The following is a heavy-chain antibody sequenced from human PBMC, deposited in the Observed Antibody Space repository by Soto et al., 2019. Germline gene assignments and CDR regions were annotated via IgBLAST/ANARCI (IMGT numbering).Heavy chain of an antibody. CDR1: DDSINRDKYY. CDR2: VYHLGNA. Sequence: PSETLSLTCSVSDDSINRDKYYWGWIRQPPGKGLEWIGSVYHLGNAYYNPALQTRVTISLDKSRSQFSLKLNSVTAADSAVYFCARLEGLATTSYYFDFWGTGALVTVSS. J-gene: IGHJ4*02. D-gene: IGHD3-9*01. V-gene: IGHV4-39*01. CDR3: ARLEGLATTSYYFDF.